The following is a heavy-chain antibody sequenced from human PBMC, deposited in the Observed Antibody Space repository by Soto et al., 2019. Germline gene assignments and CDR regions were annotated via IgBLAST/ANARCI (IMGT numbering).Heavy chain of an antibody. CDR3: TTDHNRLITIFS. J-gene: IGHJ5*02. V-gene: IGHV3-15*01. D-gene: IGHD3-9*01. CDR2: IKSKTDGGTT. CDR1: GFTFSNAW. Sequence: GGSLRLSCAASGFTFSNAWMSWVRQAPGKGLEWVGRIKSKTDGGTTDYAAPVKGRFTISRDDSKNTLYLQMNSLKTEDTAVYYCTTDHNRLITIFSWGQGTLVTVSS.